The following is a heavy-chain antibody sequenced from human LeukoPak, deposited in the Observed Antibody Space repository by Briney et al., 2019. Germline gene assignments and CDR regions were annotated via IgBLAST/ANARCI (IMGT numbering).Heavy chain of an antibody. V-gene: IGHV3-30*04. CDR3: ASSWYGGDY. CDR2: ISSDGNKK. D-gene: IGHD6-13*01. Sequence: GGSLRLSCAASGFTFSNYAIHWVRQAPGKGLEWVAVISSDGNKKDYADSVKGRFTISRDNSKNTLYLQMNSLRAEDTAVYYCASSWYGGDYWGQGTLVTVSS. CDR1: GFTFSNYA. J-gene: IGHJ4*02.